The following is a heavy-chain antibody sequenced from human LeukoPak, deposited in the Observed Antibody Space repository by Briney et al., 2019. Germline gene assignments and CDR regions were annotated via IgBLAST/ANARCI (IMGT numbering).Heavy chain of an antibody. CDR2: IYPNSGDT. J-gene: IGHJ4*02. V-gene: IGHV1-2*02. CDR3: ATGGILVGPGTRFNF. CDR1: GDTFTVYY. D-gene: IGHD3-10*01. Sequence: ASVKVSCKASGDTFTVYYIHWVRQAPGQGLEWMGWIYPNSGDTKSAQKFQGRFSITRDTSINTAYMELSGLRSDDTAVYYCATGGILVGPGTRFNFWGLGALVTVSS.